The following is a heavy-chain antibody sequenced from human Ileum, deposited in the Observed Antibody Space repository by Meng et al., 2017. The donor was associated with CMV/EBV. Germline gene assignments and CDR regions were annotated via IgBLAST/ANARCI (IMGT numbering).Heavy chain of an antibody. CDR3: SRGRPYGDFFDY. D-gene: IGHD4-17*01. V-gene: IGHV4-61*02. J-gene: IGHJ4*02. Sequence: QGRLPEAGPGLWMPSPSRSPACPVFGGSISGGVYYWSWIRQPAGTARECIGRLDSSGATHYNPSLKSRVTISRDTAKNQFSLMMTSVAAADTALYYCSRGRPYGDFFDYWGQGTLVTVSS. CDR2: LDSSGAT. CDR1: GGSISGGVYY.